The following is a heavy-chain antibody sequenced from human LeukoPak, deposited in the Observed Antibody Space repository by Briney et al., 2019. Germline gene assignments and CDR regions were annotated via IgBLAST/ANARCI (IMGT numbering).Heavy chain of an antibody. Sequence: GGSLRLSCAASGFTFSSYSMNWVRQAPGKGLEWVSSISSSSSYIYYADSVKGRFTISRDNAKNSLYLQMNSLRAEDAAVYHCARDPRVVPAAHDAFDIWGQGTMVTVSS. V-gene: IGHV3-21*01. CDR3: ARDPRVVPAAHDAFDI. J-gene: IGHJ3*02. CDR2: ISSSSSYI. CDR1: GFTFSSYS. D-gene: IGHD2-2*01.